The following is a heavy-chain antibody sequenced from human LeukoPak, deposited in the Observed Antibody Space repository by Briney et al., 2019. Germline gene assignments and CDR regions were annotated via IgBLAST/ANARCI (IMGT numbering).Heavy chain of an antibody. CDR1: GFTFSSYS. Sequence: GGSLRLSCAASGFTFSSYSMNWVRQAPGKGLEWVSYISSSSSTIYYADSVKGRFTISRDNAKNSLYLQMNSLRAEDTAVYYCARTLASYSYGYGGFDYWGQGTLVTVSS. CDR2: ISSSSSTI. J-gene: IGHJ4*02. CDR3: ARTLASYSYGYGGFDY. V-gene: IGHV3-48*01. D-gene: IGHD5-18*01.